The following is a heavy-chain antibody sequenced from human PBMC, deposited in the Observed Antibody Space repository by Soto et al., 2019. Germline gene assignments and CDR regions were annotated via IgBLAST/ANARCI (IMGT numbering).Heavy chain of an antibody. Sequence: EVQLVESGGGLVQPGRSLRLSCAASGFTFDDYAMHWVRQAPGKGLEWVSGISWNSGSIGYADSVKGRFTISRDNAKNSLYLQMNSVRAEDTALYYCAKGSRWELLGGFDYWGQGTLVTVSS. D-gene: IGHD1-26*01. J-gene: IGHJ4*02. CDR1: GFTFDDYA. CDR2: ISWNSGSI. CDR3: AKGSRWELLGGFDY. V-gene: IGHV3-9*01.